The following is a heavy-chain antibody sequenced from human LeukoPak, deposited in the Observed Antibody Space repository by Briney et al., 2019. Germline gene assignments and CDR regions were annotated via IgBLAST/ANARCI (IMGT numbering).Heavy chain of an antibody. D-gene: IGHD3-22*01. V-gene: IGHV7-4-1*02. CDR2: INTNTGNP. J-gene: IGHJ4*02. CDR3: ARAEGSSGFLRDY. Sequence: GASVKVSCKASGYTFTSYAMSWVRQAPGQGLEWTGWINTNTGNPTYAQGFTGRFVFSLDTSVSTAYLQISSLKAEDTAVYYCARAEGSSGFLRDYWGQGTLVTVSS. CDR1: GYTFTSYA.